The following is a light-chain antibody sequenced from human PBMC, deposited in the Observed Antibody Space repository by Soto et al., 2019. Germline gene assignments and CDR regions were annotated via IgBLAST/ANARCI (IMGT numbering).Light chain of an antibody. CDR2: GAS. Sequence: IVLTQSPGTLSLSPGQRATLSGGSSQSGSSSYLAWYQKKPGQAPRLLLYGASIRATGLPARFSGSGSGTEFTLTISSLQSEDFAVYYCQHYNNWHPWTFGQGTKVDIK. J-gene: IGKJ1*01. CDR3: QHYNNWHPWT. CDR1: QSGSSSY. V-gene: IGKV3-15*01.